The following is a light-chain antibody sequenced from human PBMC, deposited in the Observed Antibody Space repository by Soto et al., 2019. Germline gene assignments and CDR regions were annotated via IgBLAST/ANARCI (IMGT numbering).Light chain of an antibody. CDR2: EVT. CDR3: SSYTSDSTGV. CDR1: SSDVGGYNY. J-gene: IGLJ3*02. V-gene: IGLV2-14*01. Sequence: QSALTQPASVSGSPGQSITISCTGTSSDVGGYNYVSWYQQHPSKAPKLMIYEVTNRPSGVSNRFSGSKSANTASLTISGLQAEDEADYYCSSYTSDSTGVFGGGTKVTVL.